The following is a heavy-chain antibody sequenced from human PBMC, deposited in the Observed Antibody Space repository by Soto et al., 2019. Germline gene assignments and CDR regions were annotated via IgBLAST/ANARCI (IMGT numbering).Heavy chain of an antibody. Sequence: QVQLVQSGAEVKRPGASVKVSCKASEYTFSTYYIHWVRQAPGQGLEWMAVINPGDGSTTYAQKFQVRFTMTRDTSTSTVYMHLGSLTSEDTAVYFCTRDRGGIYFDFWGQGTLVTVSS. J-gene: IGHJ4*02. CDR2: INPGDGST. CDR3: TRDRGGIYFDF. D-gene: IGHD1-26*01. V-gene: IGHV1-46*03. CDR1: EYTFSTYY.